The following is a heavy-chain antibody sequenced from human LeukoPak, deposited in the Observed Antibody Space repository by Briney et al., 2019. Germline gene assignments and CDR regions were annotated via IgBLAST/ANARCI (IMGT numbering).Heavy chain of an antibody. Sequence: SETLSLTCTVSGGSVSSYQWSWIRQPPGKGLEWIGNIYDSGSANYNPSLKSRVVISVDTSKNQFSLNLTPVTAADTAVYYCARVGVDYSGNVLKYFFDYWGQGTLVTVSS. J-gene: IGHJ4*02. CDR2: IYDSGSA. V-gene: IGHV4-59*02. CDR1: GGSVSSYQ. CDR3: ARVGVDYSGNVLKYFFDY. D-gene: IGHD4-23*01.